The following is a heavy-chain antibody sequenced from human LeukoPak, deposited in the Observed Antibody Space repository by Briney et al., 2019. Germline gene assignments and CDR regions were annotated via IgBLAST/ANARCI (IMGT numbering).Heavy chain of an antibody. D-gene: IGHD2-15*01. CDR3: VKDKYPVVVAATLDY. CDR2: ISSNGGIT. J-gene: IGHJ4*02. V-gene: IGHV3-64D*09. CDR1: GFTFSNYA. Sequence: GGSLRLSCSASGFTFSNYAMHWVPQAPGKGLEYVSDISSNGGITYYADSVKGRFTVSRDNSKNMLYLQMNSLRAEDTAVYYCVKDKYPVVVAATLDYWGQGILVTVSS.